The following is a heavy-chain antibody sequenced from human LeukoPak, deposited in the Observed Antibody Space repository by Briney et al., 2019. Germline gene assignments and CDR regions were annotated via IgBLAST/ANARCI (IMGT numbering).Heavy chain of an antibody. Sequence: GASVKVSCKASGYTFTSYGISWVRQAPGQGLEWMGWISAYNGNTNYAQKLQGRVTMTTDTSTSTAYMELRSLRSDDTAVYYCARDYGIVVVPAERDYYYGMDVWGQGITVTVSS. CDR1: GYTFTSYG. CDR3: ARDYGIVVVPAERDYYYGMDV. V-gene: IGHV1-18*01. D-gene: IGHD2-2*01. J-gene: IGHJ6*02. CDR2: ISAYNGNT.